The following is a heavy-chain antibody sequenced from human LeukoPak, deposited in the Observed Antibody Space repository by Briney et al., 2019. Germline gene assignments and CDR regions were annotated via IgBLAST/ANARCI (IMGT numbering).Heavy chain of an antibody. D-gene: IGHD3-10*01. CDR2: ISYDGSNN. CDR1: GFTFSSYG. V-gene: IGHV3-30*18. CDR3: ANVYYYGSGSPDY. J-gene: IGHJ4*02. Sequence: GGSLRLSCAASGFTFSSYGMHWVRQAPGKGLEWVAAISYDGSNNYYADSVKGRFTISRDNSKNTLYLQMNSLRAEDTAVYYCANVYYYGSGSPDYWGQGTLVTVSS.